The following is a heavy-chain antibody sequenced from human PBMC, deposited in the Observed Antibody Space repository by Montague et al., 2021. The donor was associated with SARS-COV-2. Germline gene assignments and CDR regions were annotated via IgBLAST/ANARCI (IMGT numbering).Heavy chain of an antibody. V-gene: IGHV4-59*01. Sequence: SETLSLTCTVSGGSITNYYWTWIRQPPGKGLEWIGHIYYSGSTNFSPSFKGRGTISVDTSKNQFSLKLSSVTAADTAVYYCARGFDYWGQGTLVTVSS. J-gene: IGHJ4*02. CDR2: IYYSGST. CDR1: GGSITNYY. CDR3: ARGFDY.